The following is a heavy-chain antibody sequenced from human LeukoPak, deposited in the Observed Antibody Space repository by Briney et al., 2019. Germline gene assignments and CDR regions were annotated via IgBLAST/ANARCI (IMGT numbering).Heavy chain of an antibody. CDR3: ARDGLRYFDWSLYFDY. Sequence: ASVKVSCKASGYTFTGYYMHWVRQAPGQGLEWMGWINPNSGGTNYAQKFQGRVTMTRDTSISTAYMELSSLRSEDTAVYYCARDGLRYFDWSLYFDYWGQGTLVTVSS. J-gene: IGHJ4*02. CDR1: GYTFTGYY. CDR2: INPNSGGT. V-gene: IGHV1-2*02. D-gene: IGHD3-9*01.